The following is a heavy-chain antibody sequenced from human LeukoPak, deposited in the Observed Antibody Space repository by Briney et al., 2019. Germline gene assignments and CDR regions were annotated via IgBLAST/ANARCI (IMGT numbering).Heavy chain of an antibody. D-gene: IGHD3-22*01. CDR2: ISYDGSNK. CDR1: GFTFSSYA. Sequence: PGGSLRLSCAASGFTFSSYAMHWVRQAPGKGLEWVAVISYDGSNKYYADSVKGRFTISRDNSKNTLYLQMNSLRAEDTAVYYCARDLSPYYYDSSGYYSRVGDYWGQGTLVTVSS. J-gene: IGHJ4*02. CDR3: ARDLSPYYYDSSGYYSRVGDY. V-gene: IGHV3-30-3*01.